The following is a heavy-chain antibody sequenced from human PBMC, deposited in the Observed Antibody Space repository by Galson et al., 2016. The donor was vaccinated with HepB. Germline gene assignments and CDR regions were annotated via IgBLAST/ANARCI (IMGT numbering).Heavy chain of an antibody. D-gene: IGHD1-26*01. CDR3: ARNSERYLINYFDH. CDR2: ISSSSSYI. CDR1: GFTFSSYA. V-gene: IGHV3-21*01. Sequence: SLRLSCATSGFTFSSYAMSWVRQPPGKGLEWVSSISSSSSYIYYADSVRGRFTISRDNAQNSLFLQMNSLRAEDTAVYYCARNSERYLINYFDHWGQGTLVTVSS. J-gene: IGHJ4*02.